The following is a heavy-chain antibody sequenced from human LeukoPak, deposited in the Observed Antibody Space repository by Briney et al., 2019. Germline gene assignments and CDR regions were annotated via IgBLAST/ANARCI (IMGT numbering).Heavy chain of an antibody. CDR1: GHSFTNYW. D-gene: IGHD4-17*01. V-gene: IGHV5-51*01. Sequence: GESLKISCKGSGHSFTNYWIGWVRQMPGKGLEWMGIIYPGDSDTRYSPSFQGQVTISADKSISTAYLQWSSLKASDTAMYYCASHKGYGDYTFDYWGQGTLVTVSS. CDR3: ASHKGYGDYTFDY. CDR2: IYPGDSDT. J-gene: IGHJ4*02.